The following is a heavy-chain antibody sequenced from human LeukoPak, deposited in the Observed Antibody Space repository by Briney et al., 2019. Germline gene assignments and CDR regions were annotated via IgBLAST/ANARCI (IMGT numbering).Heavy chain of an antibody. CDR2: ISAHNGNT. V-gene: IGHV1-18*01. J-gene: IGHJ6*02. D-gene: IGHD2-2*01. CDR3: ARDLPYDERTPAAIFYYGMDV. Sequence: GASVKVSCKASGYTFTSYGISWVRQAPGQGLEWMGWISAHNGNTNYAQKLQGRVTMTTDTSTSTAYMELRSLRSDDTAVYYCARDLPYDERTPAAIFYYGMDVWGQGTTVTVSS. CDR1: GYTFTSYG.